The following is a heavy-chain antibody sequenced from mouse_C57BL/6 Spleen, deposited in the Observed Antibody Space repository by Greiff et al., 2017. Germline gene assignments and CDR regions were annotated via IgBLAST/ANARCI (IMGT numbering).Heavy chain of an antibody. CDR3: TTGGLHYFDY. J-gene: IGHJ2*01. Sequence: EVQVVESGAELVRPGASVKLSCTASGFNIKDDYMHWVKQRPEQGLEWIGWIDPENGDTEYASKFQGKATITADTSSNTAYLQLSSLTSEDTAVYYCTTGGLHYFDYWGQGTTLTVSS. V-gene: IGHV14-4*01. CDR1: GFNIKDDY. CDR2: IDPENGDT.